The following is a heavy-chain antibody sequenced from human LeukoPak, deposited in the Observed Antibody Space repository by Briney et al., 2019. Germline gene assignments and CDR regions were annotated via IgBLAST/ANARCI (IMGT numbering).Heavy chain of an antibody. D-gene: IGHD1-26*01. CDR2: ISYDGSNK. Sequence: TGRSLRLSCAASGFTFSSYAMHWVRQAPGKGLEWVAVISYDGSNKYYADSVKGRFTISRDNSKNTLYLQMNSLRAEDTAVYYCARDMVGAMFDYWGQGTLVTVSS. CDR3: ARDMVGAMFDY. J-gene: IGHJ4*02. V-gene: IGHV3-30-3*01. CDR1: GFTFSSYA.